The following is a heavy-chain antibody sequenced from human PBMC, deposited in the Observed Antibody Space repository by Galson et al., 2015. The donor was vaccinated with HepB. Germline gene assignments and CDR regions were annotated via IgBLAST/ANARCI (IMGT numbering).Heavy chain of an antibody. CDR3: ASGTSGYSYGFVY. Sequence: SLRLSCAASGFTFSSYSMNWVRQAPGKGLEWVSSISSSSSYIYYADSVKGRFTISRDNAKNSLYLQMNSLRAEDTAVYYCASGTSGYSYGFVYWGQGTLVTVSS. V-gene: IGHV3-21*01. CDR1: GFTFSSYS. D-gene: IGHD5-18*01. CDR2: ISSSSSYI. J-gene: IGHJ4*02.